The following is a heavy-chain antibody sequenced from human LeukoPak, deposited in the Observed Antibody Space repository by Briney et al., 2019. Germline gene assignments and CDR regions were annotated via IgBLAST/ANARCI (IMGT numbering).Heavy chain of an antibody. CDR1: GYTFTGYY. CDR2: INPNSGGT. J-gene: IGHJ4*02. D-gene: IGHD2-2*01. V-gene: IGHV1-2*02. CDR3: ARGFVGSAANFDY. Sequence: ASVKVSCKASGYTFTGYYMHWVRQAPGQGLEWMGWINPNSGGTNYAQRFQGRVTMTRDTPISTAYMELSRLRSDDTAVYYCARGFVGSAANFDYWGQGTLVTVSS.